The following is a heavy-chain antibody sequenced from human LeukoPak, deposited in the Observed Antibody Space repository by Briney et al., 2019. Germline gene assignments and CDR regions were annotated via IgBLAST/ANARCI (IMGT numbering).Heavy chain of an antibody. Sequence: GASVKVSCKASGYTFNKFRINWVRQAPGQGLEWMGWISAYDENTNYAQQFEDRVTLTIDVSTTTAYMEMRSLRHDDTAVYFCSRDYYQLDTAVVTTDYWGQGTLVTVSP. D-gene: IGHD5-18*01. CDR2: ISAYDENT. J-gene: IGHJ4*02. CDR3: SRDYYQLDTAVVTTDY. CDR1: GYTFNKFR. V-gene: IGHV1-18*01.